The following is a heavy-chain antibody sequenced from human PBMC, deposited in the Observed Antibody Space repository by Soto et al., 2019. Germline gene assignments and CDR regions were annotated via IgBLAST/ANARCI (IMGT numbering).Heavy chain of an antibody. CDR1: GFSLSTSGMS. Sequence: SGPTLVNPTQTLTLTCSFSGFSLSTSGMSVSWIRQPPGKALEWLARSDWDDDKYYSTSLKTRLTISKDTSKNQVVLTMTNMDPVDTATYYCARIPYYYGSGSSYGMDVWGQGTTVTVSS. CDR2: SDWDDDK. D-gene: IGHD3-10*01. J-gene: IGHJ6*02. CDR3: ARIPYYYGSGSSYGMDV. V-gene: IGHV2-70*11.